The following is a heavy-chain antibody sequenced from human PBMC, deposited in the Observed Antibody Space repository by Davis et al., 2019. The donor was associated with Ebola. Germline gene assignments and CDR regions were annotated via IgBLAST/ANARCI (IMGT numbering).Heavy chain of an antibody. V-gene: IGHV3-15*07. Sequence: GGSLRLSCAASGFTFSNAWMNWVRQAPGKGLEWVGRIKSKTDGGTTDYAAPVKGRFTISRDDSKNTLYLQMNSLKTEDTAVYYCTTGVRYYYDSSGYYPPLGPWGQGTLVTVSS. J-gene: IGHJ5*02. D-gene: IGHD3-22*01. CDR3: TTGVRYYYDSSGYYPPLGP. CDR2: IKSKTDGGTT. CDR1: GFTFSNAW.